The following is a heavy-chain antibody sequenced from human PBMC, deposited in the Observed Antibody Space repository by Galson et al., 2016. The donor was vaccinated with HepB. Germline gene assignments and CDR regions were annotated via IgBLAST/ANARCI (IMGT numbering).Heavy chain of an antibody. CDR2: IYSSGNT. CDR3: AKHVSGYYVSAHFDY. CDR1: GFMVSSTY. V-gene: IGHV3-53*01. Sequence: SLRLSCAAAGFMVSSTYVSWVRQAPGKGLEWVSVIYSSGNTYYADSVKGRFTIFRDNSKNTLYLQMNSLRAEDTAVYYCAKHVSGYYVSAHFDYWGQGTLVTVSS. J-gene: IGHJ4*02. D-gene: IGHD3-22*01.